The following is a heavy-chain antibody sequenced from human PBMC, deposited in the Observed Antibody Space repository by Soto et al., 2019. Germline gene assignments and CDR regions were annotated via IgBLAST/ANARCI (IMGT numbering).Heavy chain of an antibody. V-gene: IGHV1-18*04. CDR3: ARDERRTYYYDSTYYGMDV. Sequence: VASVKVSCRASGYTFTSYGISWVRQAPGQGLEWMGWISAYNGNTNYAQKLQGRVTMTTDTSTSTAYMELRSLRSDDTAVYYCARDERRTYYYDSTYYGMDVWGEGTTVIVS. CDR2: ISAYNGNT. CDR1: GYTFTSYG. D-gene: IGHD3-22*01. J-gene: IGHJ6*02.